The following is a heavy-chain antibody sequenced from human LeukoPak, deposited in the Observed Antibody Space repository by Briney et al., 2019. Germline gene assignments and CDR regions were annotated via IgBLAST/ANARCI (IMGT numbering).Heavy chain of an antibody. CDR2: INHSGST. CDR3: ARVDWLSHFDY. Sequence: PSETLSLTCAVYGGSFSGYYWSWIRQPPGKGLEWIGEINHSGSTNYNPSLKSRVTISVDTSKNQFSLKLSSVTAADTATYYCARVDWLSHFDYWGQGTLVTVSS. CDR1: GGSFSGYY. J-gene: IGHJ4*02. V-gene: IGHV4-34*01. D-gene: IGHD2-21*01.